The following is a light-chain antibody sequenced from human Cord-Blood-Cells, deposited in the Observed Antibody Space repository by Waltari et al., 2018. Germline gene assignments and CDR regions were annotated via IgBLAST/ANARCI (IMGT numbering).Light chain of an antibody. Sequence: QHALPQPPYASRSPRQPSTLYSTATRRAVVGYIYVSWYQQHPGKAPKPMIYEVSKRPSGVPDRFAGSKSGNTASLTVSGLQAEDEADYYCSSYAGSNNVFGTGTKVTVL. V-gene: IGLV2-8*01. CDR1: RRAVVGYIY. CDR2: EVS. CDR3: SSYAGSNNV. J-gene: IGLJ1*01.